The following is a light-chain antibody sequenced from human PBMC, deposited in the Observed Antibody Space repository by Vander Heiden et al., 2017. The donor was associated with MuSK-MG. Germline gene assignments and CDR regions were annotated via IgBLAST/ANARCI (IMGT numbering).Light chain of an antibody. Sequence: DIQMTQSPPSLSASVGDRVTLSCRSSQTINNYVNWYQVKPREAPKLLFYTASNLHSGVPSRFSGSGSGTDFTLTISSLQPEDFATYYCQQADSTPYTFGGGTKVEIK. J-gene: IGKJ4*01. CDR3: QQADSTPYT. CDR2: TAS. V-gene: IGKV1-39*01. CDR1: QTINNY.